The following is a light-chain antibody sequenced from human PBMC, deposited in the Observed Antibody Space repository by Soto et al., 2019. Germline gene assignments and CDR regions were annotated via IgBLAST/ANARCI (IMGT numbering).Light chain of an antibody. CDR3: QHYNSWPPL. J-gene: IGKJ3*01. Sequence: EIGMTQSPATLSVSPGDTATLSCRASQSVRYNLAWYQQKPGQAPRLLIYGASTRVTGIPARFSGSGSGTEFTLTISSLQSEDFAVYYCQHYNSWPPLFGPGTKVDIK. V-gene: IGKV3-15*01. CDR2: GAS. CDR1: QSVRYN.